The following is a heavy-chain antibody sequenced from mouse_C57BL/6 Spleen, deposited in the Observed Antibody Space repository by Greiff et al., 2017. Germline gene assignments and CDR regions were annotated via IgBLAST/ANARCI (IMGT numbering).Heavy chain of an antibody. CDR2: LYPGGGDT. CDR3: ARGGYEYDVKRDYAMAY. CDR1: GYTFTNYW. D-gene: IGHD2-4*01. V-gene: IGHV1-63*01. Sequence: VMLVESGAELVRPGTSVKMSCKASGYTFTNYWIGWAKQRPGHGLEWIGDLYPGGGDTNYKEKFKGKAKLTADKSSSTAYMPFSSLTAEDSAIYYWARGGYEYDVKRDYAMAYWGQGTSVTVSS. J-gene: IGHJ4*01.